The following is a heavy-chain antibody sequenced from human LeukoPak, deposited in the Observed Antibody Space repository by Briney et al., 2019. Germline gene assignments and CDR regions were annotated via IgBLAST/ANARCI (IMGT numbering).Heavy chain of an antibody. J-gene: IGHJ4*03. D-gene: IGHD5-12*01. Sequence: GGSLTLSCAASGFTFNHYYMSWIRQAPGKGLEWVSYISSSSSYTHYADSVKGRSPTSRNKARNSLYLQINILRAENTAGYYGAGATGYSGYEYSWGHRTLVTASS. V-gene: IGHV3-11*06. CDR3: AGATGYSGYEYS. CDR1: GFTFNHYY. CDR2: ISSSSSYT.